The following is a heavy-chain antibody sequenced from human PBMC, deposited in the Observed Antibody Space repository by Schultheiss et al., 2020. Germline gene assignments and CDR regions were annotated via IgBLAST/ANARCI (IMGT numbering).Heavy chain of an antibody. D-gene: IGHD2-15*01. CDR1: GGSFSGYY. Sequence: SETLSLTCAVYGGSFSGYYWSWIRQPPGKGLEWIGEINHSGSTNYNPSLKSRVTISVDTSKNQFSLKLSSVTAADTAVYYCARGLVVVVVVAASSNWFDPWGQGTLVTVSS. CDR2: INHSGST. CDR3: ARGLVVVVVVAASSNWFDP. J-gene: IGHJ5*02. V-gene: IGHV4-34*01.